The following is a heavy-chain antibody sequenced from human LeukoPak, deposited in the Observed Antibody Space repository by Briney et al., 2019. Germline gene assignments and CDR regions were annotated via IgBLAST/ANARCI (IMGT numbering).Heavy chain of an antibody. V-gene: IGHV1-18*01. CDR3: ARATSQDYGAQTAYAFDI. J-gene: IGHJ3*02. CDR1: GYTFTSYA. D-gene: IGHD4-17*01. Sequence: GASVKVSCKASGYTFTSYAMNWVRQAPGQGLEWMGWISAYNGNTNYAQKLQGRVTMTTDTSTSTAYMELRSLRSDDTAVYYCARATSQDYGAQTAYAFDIWGQGTMVTVSS. CDR2: ISAYNGNT.